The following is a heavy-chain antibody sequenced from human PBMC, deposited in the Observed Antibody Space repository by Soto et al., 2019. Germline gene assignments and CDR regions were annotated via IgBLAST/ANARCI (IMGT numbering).Heavy chain of an antibody. CDR2: MNPISGTA. V-gene: IGHV1-8*02. CDR1: GGIFSTYA. CDR3: ARIGEYCSSTSCYAGIDAFAI. Sequence: ASVKVSCKASGGIFSTYAINWVRQAPGQGLEWMGGMNPISGTASYAQKFQGRVTMTTNTSISTAYMELSSLRSEDAAVYYCARIGEYCSSTSCYAGIDAFAIWGQGTMVTVSS. J-gene: IGHJ3*02. D-gene: IGHD2-2*01.